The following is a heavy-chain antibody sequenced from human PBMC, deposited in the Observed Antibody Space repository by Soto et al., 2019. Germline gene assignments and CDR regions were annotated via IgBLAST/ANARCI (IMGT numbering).Heavy chain of an antibody. J-gene: IGHJ4*02. D-gene: IGHD4-17*01. CDR3: ARENHGDAFDF. CDR1: GFTLSDHY. CDR2: SRDKAQGYST. Sequence: GSLRLSCAGSGFTLSDHYIDWVRQAPGKGLEWVGRSRDKAQGYSTAYAASVKGRFTMSRDNAWNSLYLQMTSLRDEDTAVYYCARENHGDAFDFWGQGIQVTVSS. V-gene: IGHV3-72*01.